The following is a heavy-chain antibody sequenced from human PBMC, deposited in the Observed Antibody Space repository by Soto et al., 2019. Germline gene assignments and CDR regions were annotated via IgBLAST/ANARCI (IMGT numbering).Heavy chain of an antibody. Sequence: GGSLRLPCATSGFTFTNYAMTWVRQTPGKGLEWISTVSGTGGSAYYADSVKGRFTISRDNSNNTLYLLLSSLRVEDTAMYYCAKGGEQWEVTFQYFDYWGQGAQVTVSS. V-gene: IGHV3-23*01. CDR3: AKGGEQWEVTFQYFDY. CDR1: GFTFTNYA. J-gene: IGHJ4*02. CDR2: VSGTGGSA. D-gene: IGHD1-26*01.